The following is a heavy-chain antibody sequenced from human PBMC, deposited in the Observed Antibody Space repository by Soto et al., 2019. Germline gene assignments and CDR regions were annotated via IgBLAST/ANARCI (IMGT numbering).Heavy chain of an antibody. Sequence: EVQLVESGGGLVQSGGSLRLSCAASGFDVSSNHINWVRQAPGKGLEWVSVIYSDGNTYYSDSVKGRFTISRDNSKNTVYLQMNRLRAEDTAVYFCARAYITSWYSFEYWGQGALVTVSS. CDR3: ARAYITSWYSFEY. D-gene: IGHD6-13*01. J-gene: IGHJ4*02. V-gene: IGHV3-66*01. CDR2: IYSDGNT. CDR1: GFDVSSNH.